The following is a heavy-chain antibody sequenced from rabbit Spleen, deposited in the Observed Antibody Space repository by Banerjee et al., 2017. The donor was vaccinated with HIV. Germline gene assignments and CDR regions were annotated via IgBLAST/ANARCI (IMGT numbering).Heavy chain of an antibody. CDR2: VNGGGSGTT. V-gene: IGHV1S45*01. J-gene: IGHJ6*01. D-gene: IGHD8-1*01. Sequence: QEQLVESGGGLVQPEGSLTLTCTASGFTLSSYWIWWVRQAPGKGLEWIACVNGGGSGTTHYATWAKGRFTVSKTSSTTVTLQVTSLTAADTATYFCARDTASSFSSYGMDLWGQGTLVTVS. CDR1: GFTLSSYW. CDR3: ARDTASSFSSYGMDL.